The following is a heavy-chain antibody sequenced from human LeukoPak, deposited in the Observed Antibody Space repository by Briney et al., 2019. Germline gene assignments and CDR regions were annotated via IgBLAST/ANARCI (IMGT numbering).Heavy chain of an antibody. CDR3: ARGTPYYDSSGYYYFDS. V-gene: IGHV4-39*02. D-gene: IGHD3-22*01. Sequence: SETLSLTCTVSGGPISSSSYYWGWIRQPPGKGLEWIGSIYYSGSTYYHPSLKSRVHISLDASKNHFSLQLSSVTAAYTVVYYCARGTPYYDSSGYYYFDSRGQGTLATDSS. CDR2: IYYSGST. CDR1: GGPISSSSYY. J-gene: IGHJ4*01.